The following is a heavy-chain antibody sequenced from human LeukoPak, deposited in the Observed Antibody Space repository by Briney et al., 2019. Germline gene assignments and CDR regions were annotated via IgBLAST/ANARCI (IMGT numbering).Heavy chain of an antibody. D-gene: IGHD1-7*01. Sequence: SETLSLTCTVSGYSISSGYYWGWIRQPPGKGLEWIGSIYHSGSTYYNPSLKSRVTISVDTSKNQFSLKLSSVTAADTAVYYCARYPAGQLELSWFDPWGQGTLVTVSS. CDR1: GYSISSGYY. CDR2: IYHSGST. CDR3: ARYPAGQLELSWFDP. V-gene: IGHV4-38-2*02. J-gene: IGHJ5*02.